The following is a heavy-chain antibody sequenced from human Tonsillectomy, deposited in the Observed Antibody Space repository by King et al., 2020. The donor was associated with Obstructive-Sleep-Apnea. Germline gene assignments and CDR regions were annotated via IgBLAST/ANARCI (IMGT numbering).Heavy chain of an antibody. J-gene: IGHJ4*02. CDR2: IKNKDNKYTT. Sequence: QLVQSGGGLVQTGGSLRLSCAASGFTFSEHYMDWVRQAPGKGPEWVGRIKNKDNKYTTRYAASGKGSFTISRDDSQNSLYLQMNSLRTEDTAVYYCAKDLGSPIVGTQWGQGTPVTV. CDR1: GFTFSEHY. D-gene: IGHD1-26*01. CDR3: AKDLGSPIVGTQ. V-gene: IGHV3-72*01.